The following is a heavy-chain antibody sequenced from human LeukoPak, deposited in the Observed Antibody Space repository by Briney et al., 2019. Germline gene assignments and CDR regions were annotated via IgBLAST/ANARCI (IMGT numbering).Heavy chain of an antibody. V-gene: IGHV1-18*01. CDR2: ISAYNGNT. D-gene: IGHD2-8*01. CDR1: GGTFSSYA. CDR3: ARGYCTNGVCYSSFDY. Sequence: ASVKVSCKASGGTFSSYAISWVRQAPGQGLEWMGWISAYNGNTNYAQKLQGRVTMTTDTSTSTAYMELRSLRSDDTAVYYCARGYCTNGVCYSSFDYWGQGTLVTVSS. J-gene: IGHJ4*02.